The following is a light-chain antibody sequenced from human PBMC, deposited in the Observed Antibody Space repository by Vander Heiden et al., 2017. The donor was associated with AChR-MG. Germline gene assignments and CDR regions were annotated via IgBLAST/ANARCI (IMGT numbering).Light chain of an antibody. J-gene: IGKJ2*01. CDR2: GAS. Sequence: EIVMTQSPATLSVSPGERATLSCRASQSVSSNLAWYQQKPGQAPRLLIYGASTRATGIPARFRGSGSGTEFTLTISSLQSEDFAVYDCQKYNNWHTFGQGTKLEIK. CDR3: QKYNNWHT. CDR1: QSVSSN. V-gene: IGKV3-15*01.